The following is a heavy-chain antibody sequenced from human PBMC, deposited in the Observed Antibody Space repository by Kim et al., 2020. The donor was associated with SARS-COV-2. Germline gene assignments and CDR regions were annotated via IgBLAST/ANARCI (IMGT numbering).Heavy chain of an antibody. J-gene: IGHJ5*02. CDR2: ISPSTSYI. V-gene: IGHV3-11*05. Sequence: GGSLRLSCAASGFPFSDYYMNWIRQAPGKGLEWISYISPSTSYIDYADSVKGRFTISGDNAKNSLSLQMNSLTADDTAVYYCARDPGASGSKRGWFDPWGQGTLVTVSS. D-gene: IGHD5-12*01. CDR3: ARDPGASGSKRGWFDP. CDR1: GFPFSDYY.